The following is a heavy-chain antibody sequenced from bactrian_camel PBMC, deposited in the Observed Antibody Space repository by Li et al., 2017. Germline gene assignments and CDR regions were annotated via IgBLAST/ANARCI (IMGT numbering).Heavy chain of an antibody. Sequence: VQLVESGGGLVQPGGSLRLSCAVSSLTFSGYDMTWVRQAPGKGLEWVSTITNGDGTTLYADSVKGRFTSFRDNAKNTVFLQMNSPKPEDSGVYYCATDDARLIACGSSCRPYWGQGTQVTVS. D-gene: IGHD2*01. J-gene: IGHJ4*01. CDR2: ITNGDGTT. V-gene: IGHV3S40*01. CDR3: ATDDARLIACGSSCRPY. CDR1: SLTFSGYD.